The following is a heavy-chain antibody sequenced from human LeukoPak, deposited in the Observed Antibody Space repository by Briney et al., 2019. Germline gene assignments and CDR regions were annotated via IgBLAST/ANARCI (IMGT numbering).Heavy chain of an antibody. D-gene: IGHD6-13*01. CDR1: GVSFSSYY. CDR3: ARHWGRSSRGTWFDP. J-gene: IGHJ5*02. CDR2: IYYSGST. Sequence: PAETLSLTCAASGVSFSSYYRSWIRQPPGKGLEWVAYIYYSGSTNYNASPKNRVTISVNTSKNQSSQKQSNVPAAETAADYCARHWGRSSRGTWFDPWGQGTLVTVSS. V-gene: IGHV4-59*08.